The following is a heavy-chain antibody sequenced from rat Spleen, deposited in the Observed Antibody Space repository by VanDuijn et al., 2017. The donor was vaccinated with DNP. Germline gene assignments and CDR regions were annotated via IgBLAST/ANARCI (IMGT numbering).Heavy chain of an antibody. CDR1: GFTFGDYN. CDR2: IIYDGSRT. Sequence: EVHLVESGGGLVQPGRSLKLSCAASGFTFGDYNMAWVRQAPKKGLEWVATIIYDGSRTYYRDSVKGRFTISRDNAKSTLYLQMNSLRSEDMATYYCARQSTIAAIPDYWGQGVMVTVSS. D-gene: IGHD1-2*01. J-gene: IGHJ2*01. V-gene: IGHV5S10*01. CDR3: ARQSTIAAIPDY.